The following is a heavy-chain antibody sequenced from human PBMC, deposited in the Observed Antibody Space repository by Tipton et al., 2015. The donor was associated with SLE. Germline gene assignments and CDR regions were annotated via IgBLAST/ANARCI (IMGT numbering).Heavy chain of an antibody. CDR2: VHIIGTT. Sequence: TLSLTCDVSGSSISSGYYWGWIRQPPGKGLEWIGHVHIIGTTKYNPSLKSRVTISLDTSKNEFSLRLTSVAAADTAVYYCARVEVTVAGKDDAFDIWGQGTKVTVSP. D-gene: IGHD2-21*02. V-gene: IGHV4-38-2*01. CDR3: ARVEVTVAGKDDAFDI. CDR1: GSSISSGYY. J-gene: IGHJ3*02.